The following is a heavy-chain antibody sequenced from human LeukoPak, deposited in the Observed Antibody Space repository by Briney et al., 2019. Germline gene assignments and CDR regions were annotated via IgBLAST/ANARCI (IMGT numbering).Heavy chain of an antibody. J-gene: IGHJ4*02. V-gene: IGHV3-53*01. CDR3: ATVKGCSGGTCYSSFFDS. CDR2: IDSGGYT. D-gene: IGHD2-15*01. Sequence: GGSLRLSCAASGFSVSSNFMSWVRQAPGKGLEWVSVIDSGGYTSYADSVKCRFTISRDNSKNTVYLQMNSLRAEDTAVYFCATVKGCSGGTCYSSFFDSWGQGTLVTVSS. CDR1: GFSVSSNF.